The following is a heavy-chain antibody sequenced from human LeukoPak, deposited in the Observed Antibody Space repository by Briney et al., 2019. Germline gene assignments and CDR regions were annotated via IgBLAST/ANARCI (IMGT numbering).Heavy chain of an antibody. V-gene: IGHV4-34*01. CDR1: GGSFSGYY. CDR3: ARGAIKGQWLANYYYYGMDV. J-gene: IGHJ6*02. Sequence: MPSETLSLTCAVYGGSFSGYYWSWIRQPPGKGLEWIGEINHSGSTNYNPSLKSRVTISVDTSKNQFSLKLSSVNAADTAVYYCARGAIKGQWLANYYYYGMDVWGQGTTVIVSS. CDR2: INHSGST. D-gene: IGHD6-19*01.